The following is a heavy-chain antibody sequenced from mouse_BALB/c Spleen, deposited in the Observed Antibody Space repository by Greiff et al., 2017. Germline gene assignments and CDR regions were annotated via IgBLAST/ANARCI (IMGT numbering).Heavy chain of an antibody. Sequence: DVHLVESGGGLVKPGGSLKLSCAASGFTFSSYAMSWVRQTPEKRLEWVATISSGGSYTYYPDSVKGRFTISRDNAKNTLYLQMSSLRSEDTAMYYCARDDDYGGGFAYWGQGTLVTVSA. D-gene: IGHD2-4*01. CDR1: GFTFSSYA. CDR3: ARDDDYGGGFAY. V-gene: IGHV5-9-3*01. CDR2: ISSGGSYT. J-gene: IGHJ3*01.